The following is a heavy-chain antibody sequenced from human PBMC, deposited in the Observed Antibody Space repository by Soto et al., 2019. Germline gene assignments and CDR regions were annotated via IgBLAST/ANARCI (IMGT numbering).Heavy chain of an antibody. D-gene: IGHD3-10*01. V-gene: IGHV6-1*01. Sequence: PSQTLSLTCAISGDSVSSTRAAWNWIRQSPSRGLEWLGRTYYRSKWYNDYAVSVKSRITINPDTSKNQFSLQLNSVTPEDTAVYYCAREVYPPPPNYYGSGSYYNRNWFDPWGQGTLVTVTS. CDR2: TYYRSKWYN. CDR1: GDSVSSTRAA. J-gene: IGHJ5*02. CDR3: AREVYPPPPNYYGSGSYYNRNWFDP.